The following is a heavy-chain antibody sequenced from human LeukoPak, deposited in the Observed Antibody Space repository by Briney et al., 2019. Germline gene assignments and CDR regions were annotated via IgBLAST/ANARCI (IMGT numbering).Heavy chain of an antibody. CDR3: TTDFCSTTSCYRDKM. J-gene: IGHJ1*01. V-gene: IGHV3-15*05. CDR1: GFIFRNGW. D-gene: IGHD2-2*01. CDR2: IKSKTDGGTT. Sequence: GGSLRLSCAASGFIFRNGWMSWVRQAPGKGLEWVGRIKSKTDGGTTDYAAPVKGRFTISRDDSENTLYLKMNSLKTEDTAVYYCTTDFCSTTSCYRDKMWGQGTLVTVSS.